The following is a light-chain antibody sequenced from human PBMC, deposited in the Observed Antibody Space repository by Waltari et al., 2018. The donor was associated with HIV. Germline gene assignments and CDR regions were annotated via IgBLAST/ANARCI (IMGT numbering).Light chain of an antibody. V-gene: IGLV4-69*01. Sequence: QIILTQSPSASASPGASVTLTCTLSSEHSNFAIAWLQQQPEKGPRYLMKLNSDGSHTKGDGIPDRFSGSSSGAERYLSISSLHSDDEADYYCQTWGMGIVVFGGGTKLTVL. CDR3: QTWGMGIVV. CDR1: SEHSNFA. J-gene: IGLJ3*02. CDR2: LNSDGSH.